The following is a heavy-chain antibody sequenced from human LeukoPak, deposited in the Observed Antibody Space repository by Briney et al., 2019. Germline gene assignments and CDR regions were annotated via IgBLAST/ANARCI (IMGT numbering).Heavy chain of an antibody. CDR2: ISSSGSTI. Sequence: TGGSLRLSCAASGFTFSSYEMKWVRQAPGKGLEWVSYISSSGSTIYYADSVKGRFTISRDNSKNSLYLQMNSLRAEDTAVYYCAKDGYCSAGSCFSANDAFDIWGQGTMVTVSS. V-gene: IGHV3-48*03. D-gene: IGHD2-15*01. J-gene: IGHJ3*02. CDR3: AKDGYCSAGSCFSANDAFDI. CDR1: GFTFSSYE.